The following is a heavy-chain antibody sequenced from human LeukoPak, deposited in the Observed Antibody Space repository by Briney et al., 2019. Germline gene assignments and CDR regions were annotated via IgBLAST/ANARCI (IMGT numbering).Heavy chain of an antibody. CDR1: GFTFSSYA. D-gene: IGHD3-22*01. Sequence: LPGGSLRLSCAASGFTFSSYAMSWVRQAPGKGLEWVSAISGSGGSTYYADSAKGRFTISRDNSKNTLYLQMNSLRAEDTAVYYCAKGESRPYYYDSSGYYADYWGQGTLVTVSS. J-gene: IGHJ4*02. V-gene: IGHV3-23*01. CDR3: AKGESRPYYYDSSGYYADY. CDR2: ISGSGGST.